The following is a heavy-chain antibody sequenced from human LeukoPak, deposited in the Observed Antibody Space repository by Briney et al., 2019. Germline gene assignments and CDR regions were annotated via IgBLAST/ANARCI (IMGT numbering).Heavy chain of an antibody. V-gene: IGHV4-39*07. CDR3: ATLGGYDFHYYYMDV. CDR2: IYYSGST. Sequence: PSETLSLTCTVSGGSITSNSYYWGWLRQPPGKGLEWIGSIYYSGSTYYNPSLKSRATISVDTSKNQFSLKLSSVTAADTAVYYCATLGGYDFHYYYMDVWGKGTTVTVSS. D-gene: IGHD5-12*01. CDR1: GGSITSNSYY. J-gene: IGHJ6*03.